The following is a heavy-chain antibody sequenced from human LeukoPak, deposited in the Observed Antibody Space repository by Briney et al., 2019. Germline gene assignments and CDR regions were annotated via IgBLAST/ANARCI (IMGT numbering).Heavy chain of an antibody. V-gene: IGHV4-39*01. D-gene: IGHD6-13*01. J-gene: IGHJ5*02. Sequence: PSETLSLTCTVSGDSISSTNYYWGWIRQPPGKGLEWIGSIYYSGSTYYNPSLESRVTISVDTSKNQFSLKLSSVTAADTAVYYCARRRYSSSWYRAPDWFDPWGQGTLVTVSS. CDR3: ARRRYSSSWYRAPDWFDP. CDR1: GDSISSTNYY. CDR2: IYYSGST.